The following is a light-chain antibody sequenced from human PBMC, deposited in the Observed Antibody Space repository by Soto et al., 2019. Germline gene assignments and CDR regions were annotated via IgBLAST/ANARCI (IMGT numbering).Light chain of an antibody. Sequence: QSALTQPASVSGSPGQSITISCTGTSSDVGGYNYVSWYQQHPGKAPKLMIYEVSNRPSGVSKRFSGSKYGNTASLTISGLQAEDEADDYCSSYTSSSTLVFGTGTKLTVL. CDR2: EVS. V-gene: IGLV2-14*01. CDR3: SSYTSSSTLV. CDR1: SSDVGGYNY. J-gene: IGLJ1*01.